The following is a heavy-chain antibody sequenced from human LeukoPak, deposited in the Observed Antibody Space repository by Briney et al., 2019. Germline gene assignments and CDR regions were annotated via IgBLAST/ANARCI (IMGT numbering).Heavy chain of an antibody. V-gene: IGHV3-30-3*01. Sequence: GGSLRLSCAASGFTFSSYAMHWVRQAPGKGLEWVAVISYDGSNKYYADSVRGRFTISRDNSKNTLYLQMNSLRAEDTAVYYCAGARVVRGVFDYWGQGTLVTVSS. CDR2: ISYDGSNK. CDR3: AGARVVRGVFDY. J-gene: IGHJ4*02. D-gene: IGHD3-10*01. CDR1: GFTFSSYA.